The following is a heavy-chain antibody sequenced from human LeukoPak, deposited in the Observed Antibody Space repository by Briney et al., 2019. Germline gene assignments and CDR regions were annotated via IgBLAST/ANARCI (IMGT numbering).Heavy chain of an antibody. D-gene: IGHD2-15*01. CDR1: GFTFRDYA. J-gene: IGHJ3*02. CDR3: AKDVGGPLADAFDI. V-gene: IGHV3-9*03. CDR2: ISWDSSSV. Sequence: GGSLRLSCAASGFTFRDYAMYWVRQAPGKGLEWVSGISWDSSSVAYADSVKGRFTISRDNAKNSLYLQMNSLRAEDMALYYCAKDVGGPLADAFDIWGQGTMVTVSS.